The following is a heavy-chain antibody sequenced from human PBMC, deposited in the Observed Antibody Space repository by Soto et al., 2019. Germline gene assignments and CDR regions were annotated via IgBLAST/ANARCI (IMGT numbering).Heavy chain of an antibody. J-gene: IGHJ4*02. V-gene: IGHV1-69*01. CDR3: ARGRGLRYFDWLFPFDY. CDR1: GGTFSSYA. D-gene: IGHD3-9*01. Sequence: QVQLVQSGAEVKKPGSSVKVSCKASGGTFSSYAISWVRQAPGHGLEWMGGIIPIFGTANYAQKFQGRVTITADESTSTAYKELSSLRSEDTAVYYCARGRGLRYFDWLFPFDYWGQVTLVTVSS. CDR2: IIPIFGTA.